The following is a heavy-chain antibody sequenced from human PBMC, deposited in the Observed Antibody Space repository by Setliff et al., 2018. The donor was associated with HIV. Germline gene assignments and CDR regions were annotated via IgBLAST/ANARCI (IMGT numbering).Heavy chain of an antibody. CDR1: GYTFTNYY. D-gene: IGHD4-4*01. J-gene: IGHJ6*03. CDR2: INPSGGST. CDR3: ARDASDYTAYYYSYMDV. Sequence: GASVKVSCKASGYTFTNYYIHWVRQAPGQGLEWMGIINPSGGSTTYAQKFQGRVTMTRDTSTSTVYMELSSLRSEDTAVYYCARDASDYTAYYYSYMDVWGKGTTVTVSS. V-gene: IGHV1-46*01.